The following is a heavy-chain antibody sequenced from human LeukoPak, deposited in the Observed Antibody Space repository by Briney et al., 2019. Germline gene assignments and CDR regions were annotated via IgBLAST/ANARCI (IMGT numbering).Heavy chain of an antibody. D-gene: IGHD5-18*01. CDR3: ARVRGYSYGELDY. CDR2: ISYSGST. CDR1: GGSISSGGYY. J-gene: IGHJ4*02. V-gene: IGHV4-31*03. Sequence: SETLSLTCTVSGGSISSGGYYWSWIRQHPGKGLEWIGYISYSGSTYYNPSLDSRVTISVGTSKSQFSLKLSSVTAADTAVYYCARVRGYSYGELDYWGQGTLVTVSS.